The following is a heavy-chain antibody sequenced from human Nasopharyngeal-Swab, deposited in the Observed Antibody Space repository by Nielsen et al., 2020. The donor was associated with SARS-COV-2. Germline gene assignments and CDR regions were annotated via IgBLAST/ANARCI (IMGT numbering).Heavy chain of an antibody. CDR2: IIPIFGIA. CDR3: ASQGGGDYYDSRRYYNYVMDV. CDR1: GGTFSSYA. J-gene: IGHJ6*02. V-gene: IGHV1-69*04. D-gene: IGHD3-22*01. Sequence: SVKVSCKASGGTFSSYAISWVRQAPGQGLEWMGRIIPIFGIANYAQKLQGRVTIPADKSTSTAYMELSSLSSEDTAVYYCASQGGGDYYDSRRYYNYVMDVWGQGTTVTVSS.